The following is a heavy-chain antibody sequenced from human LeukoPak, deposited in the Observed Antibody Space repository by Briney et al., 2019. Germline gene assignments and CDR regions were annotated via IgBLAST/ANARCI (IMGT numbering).Heavy chain of an antibody. CDR1: GYSFTSYW. CDR2: IYPGDSDT. CDR3: ARSPDCSGGSCYSYWFDP. J-gene: IGHJ5*02. V-gene: IGHV5-51*01. D-gene: IGHD2-15*01. Sequence: GESLKISCKGSGYSFTSYWIGWVRQMPGKGLEWMGIIYPGDSDTRYSPSFQGQVTISADKSISTAYLQWSSLKASDTAMYHCARSPDCSGGSCYSYWFDPWGQGTLVTVSS.